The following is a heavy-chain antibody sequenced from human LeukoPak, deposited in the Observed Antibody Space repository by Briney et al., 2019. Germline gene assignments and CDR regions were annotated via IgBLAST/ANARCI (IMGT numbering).Heavy chain of an antibody. D-gene: IGHD6-19*01. CDR2: IYYSGST. J-gene: IGHJ4*02. CDR3: ARVSSGWYKNFDY. Sequence: SETLSLTCTVSGGSIYNYYWSWIRQHPGKGLEWIGYIYYSGSTYYNPSLKSRVTISVDTSKNQFSLKLSSVTAADTAVYYCARVSSGWYKNFDYWGQGTLVTVSS. V-gene: IGHV4-31*03. CDR1: GGSIYNYY.